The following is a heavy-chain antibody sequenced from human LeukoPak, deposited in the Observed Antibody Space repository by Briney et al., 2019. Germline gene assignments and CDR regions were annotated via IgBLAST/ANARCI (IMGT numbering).Heavy chain of an antibody. D-gene: IGHD3-3*01. CDR1: GYTFTSYA. Sequence: ASVKVSCKASGYTFTSYAMNWVRQAPGQGLEWMGWINTNTGNPTYAQGFTGRFVFSLDTSVSTAYLQISSLKAEDTAVYYCARGMSGYLKYYYYYYYMDVWGKGTTVTVSS. J-gene: IGHJ6*03. V-gene: IGHV7-4-1*02. CDR2: INTNTGNP. CDR3: ARGMSGYLKYYYYYYYMDV.